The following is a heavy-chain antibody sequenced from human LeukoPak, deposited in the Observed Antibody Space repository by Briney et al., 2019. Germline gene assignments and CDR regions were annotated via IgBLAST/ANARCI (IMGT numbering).Heavy chain of an antibody. J-gene: IGHJ5*02. CDR1: GYTFTSHG. V-gene: IGHV1-18*01. D-gene: IGHD6-13*01. CDR3: ARVEGAAGTFWFDP. Sequence: ASVKASCKASGYTFTSHGISWVRQAPGQGLEWMGWISAYNGNTNYAQKLQGRVTITADKSTSTAYMELSSLRSEDTAVYYCARVEGAAGTFWFDPWGQGTLVTVSS. CDR2: ISAYNGNT.